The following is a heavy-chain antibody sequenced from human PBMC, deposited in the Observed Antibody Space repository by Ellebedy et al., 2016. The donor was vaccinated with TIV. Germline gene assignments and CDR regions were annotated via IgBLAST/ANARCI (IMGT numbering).Heavy chain of an antibody. V-gene: IGHV3-64D*06. CDR3: VKAWGD. CDR2: IVGNGGST. Sequence: PGGSLRLSCSASGFTFSSYAMHWVRQDPGKGLEYVSAIVGNGGSTYYADSVKGRFTISRDNSKNTLYLQMSSLRPEDTAVYYCVKAWGDWGQGTLVTVSS. D-gene: IGHD3-16*01. J-gene: IGHJ4*02. CDR1: GFTFSSYA.